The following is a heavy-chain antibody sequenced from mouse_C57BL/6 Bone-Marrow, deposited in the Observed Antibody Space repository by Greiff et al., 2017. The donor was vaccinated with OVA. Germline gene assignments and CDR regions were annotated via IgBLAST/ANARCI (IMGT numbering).Heavy chain of an antibody. V-gene: IGHV1-76*01. CDR3: APNCHYYAMDY. J-gene: IGHJ4*01. CDR2: IYPGSGNT. D-gene: IGHD4-1*01. CDR1: GYTFTDYY. Sequence: QVQLKESGAELVRPGASVKLSCKASGYTFTDYYINWVKQRPGQGLEWIARIYPGSGNTYYNEKFKGKATLTAEKSSSTAYMQLSSLTSEDSAVYFCAPNCHYYAMDYWGQGTSVTVSS.